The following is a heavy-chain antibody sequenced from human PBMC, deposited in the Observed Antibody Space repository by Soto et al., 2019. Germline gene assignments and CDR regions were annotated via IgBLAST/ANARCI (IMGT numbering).Heavy chain of an antibody. D-gene: IGHD2-15*01. V-gene: IGHV3-48*01. J-gene: IGHJ5*02. CDR2: ISSTSTIM. CDR1: ELTLSSYA. Sequence: PGGYLRLSCAASELTLSSYAMSWARQATGKGLDWLSYISSTSTIMFYADSVKGRFTISRDNTKNSLYLQMNSMRAEDPAVYCFACDAAGHSVFYPCGRGTLVTVSS. CDR3: ACDAAGHSVFYP.